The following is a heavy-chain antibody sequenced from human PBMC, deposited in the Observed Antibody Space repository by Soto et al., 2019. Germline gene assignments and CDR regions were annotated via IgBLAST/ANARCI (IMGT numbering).Heavy chain of an antibody. CDR3: ARSGESWFDP. CDR2: ISYDGSNK. V-gene: IGHV3-30-3*01. CDR1: GFTFSSYA. J-gene: IGHJ5*02. Sequence: GGSLRLSCAASGFTFSSYAMHWVRQAPGKGLEWVAVISYDGSNKYYADSVKGRFTISRDNSKNTLYLQMNSLRAEDTAVYYCARSGESWFDPWGQGTLVTVSS.